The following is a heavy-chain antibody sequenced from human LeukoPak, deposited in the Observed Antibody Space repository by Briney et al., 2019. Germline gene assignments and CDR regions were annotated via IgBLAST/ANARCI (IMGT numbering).Heavy chain of an antibody. CDR2: ISSSSSYI. V-gene: IGHV3-21*01. CDR1: GFTFSSYS. Sequence: KPGGSLRLSCAASGFTFSSYSMNWVRQAPGKGLEWVSSISSSSSYIYYADSVKGRFTISRDNAKNSLYLQMNSLRAEDTAVYYCARDRTTKNIVVVPAAIWGQGTLVTVSS. CDR3: ARDRTTKNIVVVPAAI. D-gene: IGHD2-2*02. J-gene: IGHJ4*02.